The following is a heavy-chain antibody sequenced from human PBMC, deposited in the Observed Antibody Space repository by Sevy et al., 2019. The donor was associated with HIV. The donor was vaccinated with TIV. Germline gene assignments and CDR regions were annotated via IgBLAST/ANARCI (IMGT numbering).Heavy chain of an antibody. D-gene: IGHD3-3*01. CDR2: TYFRSAWYI. CDR1: GDSVSTDSAA. CDR3: ARAGITIFGLLVFSLDV. V-gene: IGHV6-1*01. J-gene: IGHJ6*02. Sequence: SQTLSLTCDISGDSVSTDSAAWVWLRQSPSRGLEWLGRTYFRSAWYIDYAVSVKSRITINPDASKNQCSLHLKSVTPEDTAVYYCARAGITIFGLLVFSLDVRGQGTTVTVSS.